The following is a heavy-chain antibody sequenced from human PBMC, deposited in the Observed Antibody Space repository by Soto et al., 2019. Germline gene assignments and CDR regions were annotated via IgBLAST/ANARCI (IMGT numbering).Heavy chain of an antibody. Sequence: SCTASGYTFTSYDINWVRQATGQGLEWMGWMNPNSGNTGYAQKFQGRVTMTRNTSISTAYMELSSLRSEDTAVYYCARGIAVAGIMGVDYWGQGTLVTVSS. V-gene: IGHV1-8*01. CDR2: MNPNSGNT. CDR1: GYTFTSYD. J-gene: IGHJ4*02. D-gene: IGHD6-19*01. CDR3: ARGIAVAGIMGVDY.